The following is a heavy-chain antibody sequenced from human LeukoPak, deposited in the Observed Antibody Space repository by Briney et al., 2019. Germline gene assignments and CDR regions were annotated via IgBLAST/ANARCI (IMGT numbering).Heavy chain of an antibody. V-gene: IGHV3-23*01. Sequence: PGRSLRLSCAASGFTFSSYAMSWVRQAPGKGLEWVSAISGSGGSTYYADSVKGRFTISRDNSKNTLYPQMNSLRAEDTAVYYCAKGVVAATPPIDYWGQGTLVTVSS. CDR3: AKGVVAATPPIDY. CDR1: GFTFSSYA. J-gene: IGHJ4*02. D-gene: IGHD2-15*01. CDR2: ISGSGGST.